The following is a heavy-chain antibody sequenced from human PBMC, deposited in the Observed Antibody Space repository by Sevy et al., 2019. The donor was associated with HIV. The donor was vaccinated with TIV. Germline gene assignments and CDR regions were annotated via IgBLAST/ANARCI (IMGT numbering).Heavy chain of an antibody. J-gene: IGHJ4*02. CDR1: GGSISSYY. Sequence: SETLSLTCTVSGGSISSYYWSWIRQPPGKGLEWIGYIYYSGSTNYNPSLKSRVTISVDTSKNQFSLKLSSVTAADTAVYYCARDSSSWYLDYWGQGTLVTVSS. D-gene: IGHD6-13*01. CDR2: IYYSGST. V-gene: IGHV4-59*01. CDR3: ARDSSSWYLDY.